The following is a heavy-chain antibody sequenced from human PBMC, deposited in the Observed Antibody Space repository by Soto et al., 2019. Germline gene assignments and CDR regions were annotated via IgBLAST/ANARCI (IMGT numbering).Heavy chain of an antibody. Sequence: ASETLPLTCTVSGGSISSYCWSWIRQPPGKGLEWIGYIYYSGSTNYNPSLKSRVTISADTSMNQFSLALTSVTAADTAMYYCARGSTTEKVDSWGQGILVTVSS. V-gene: IGHV4-59*08. CDR3: ARGSTTEKVDS. CDR2: IYYSGST. J-gene: IGHJ4*02. CDR1: GGSISSYC.